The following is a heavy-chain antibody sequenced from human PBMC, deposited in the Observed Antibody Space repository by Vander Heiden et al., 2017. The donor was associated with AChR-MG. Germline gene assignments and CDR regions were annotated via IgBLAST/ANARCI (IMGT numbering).Heavy chain of an antibody. J-gene: IGHJ6*02. D-gene: IGHD1-20*01. Sequence: QVQLQQWGAGLLKPSETLSLTCAVYGGSFRGYYWSWIRQPPGKGLEWMGEINQSGSTNYNPALKSRGTISVDTSKNQFSLKLSSVTAADTAVYYGARVRYLSPYYYYGMDVWGQGTTVTVSS. CDR2: INQSGST. V-gene: IGHV4-34*01. CDR1: GGSFRGYY. CDR3: ARVRYLSPYYYYGMDV.